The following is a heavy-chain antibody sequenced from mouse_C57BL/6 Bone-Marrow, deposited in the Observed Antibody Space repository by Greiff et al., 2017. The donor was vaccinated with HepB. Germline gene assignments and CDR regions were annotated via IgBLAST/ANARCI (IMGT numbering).Heavy chain of an antibody. V-gene: IGHV5-9-1*02. D-gene: IGHD2-5*01. CDR3: TREGPYSNDAMDY. CDR2: ISSGGDYI. J-gene: IGHJ4*01. CDR1: GFTFSSYA. Sequence: DVMLVESGEGLVKPGGSLKLSCAASGFTFSSYAMSWVRQTPEKRLEWVAYISSGGDYIYYADTVKGRFTISRDNARNTLYLQMSSLKSEDTAMYYCTREGPYSNDAMDYWGQGTSVTVSS.